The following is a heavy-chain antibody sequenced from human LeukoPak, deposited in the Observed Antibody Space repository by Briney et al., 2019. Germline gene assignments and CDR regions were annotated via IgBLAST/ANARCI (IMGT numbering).Heavy chain of an antibody. J-gene: IGHJ4*02. CDR2: ISGGGGST. CDR3: AKGGKWDVTPFDY. D-gene: IGHD1-26*01. Sequence: PGRSLRLSCAASGFTFDDYAMNWVRQAPGKGLEWVLTISGGGGSTYYADSVKGRFTISRDNSKNTLYLQVNSLRAEDTAVYYCAKGGKWDVTPFDYWGQGTLVTVSS. CDR1: GFTFDDYA. V-gene: IGHV3-23*01.